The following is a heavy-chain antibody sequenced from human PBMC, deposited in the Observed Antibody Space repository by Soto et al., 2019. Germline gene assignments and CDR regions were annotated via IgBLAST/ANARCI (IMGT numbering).Heavy chain of an antibody. J-gene: IGHJ6*02. CDR2: INAGNGNT. V-gene: IGHV1-3*01. D-gene: IGHD6-13*01. CDR1: GYTFTSYA. Sequence: XSVKVSCNTSGYTFTSYAMHWVRQAPGQRLEWMGWINAGNGNTKYSQKFQGRVTITRDTSASTAYMELSSLRSEDTAVYYCARLRSSWGLGMDVWGQGTTVTVSS. CDR3: ARLRSSWGLGMDV.